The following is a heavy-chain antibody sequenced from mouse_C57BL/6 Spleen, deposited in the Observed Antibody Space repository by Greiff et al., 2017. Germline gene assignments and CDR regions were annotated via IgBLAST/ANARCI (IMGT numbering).Heavy chain of an antibody. J-gene: IGHJ1*03. CDR1: GFTFSSYA. CDR2: ISDGGSYT. CDR3: ARDDDGYSWYFDV. D-gene: IGHD2-3*01. Sequence: EVQGVESGGGLVKPGGSLKLSCAASGFTFSSYAMSWVRQTPEKRLEWVATISDGGSYTYYPDNVKGRFTISRDNAKNNLYLQMSHLKSEDTAMYYCARDDDGYSWYFDVWGTGTTVTVSS. V-gene: IGHV5-4*01.